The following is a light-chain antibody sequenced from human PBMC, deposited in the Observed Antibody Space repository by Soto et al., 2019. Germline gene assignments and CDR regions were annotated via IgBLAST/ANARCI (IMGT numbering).Light chain of an antibody. CDR3: LQHYRVPRT. J-gene: IGKJ1*01. Sequence: DIVMTQSPDSLAVSLGERATINCKSSQSVLFSAKNRNYLSWYQQKPGQPPKLLVYWASTRESGVPDRFSGSGSGANFTLTISGLQAEDVADYFCLQHYRVPRTFGQGTKVEI. CDR1: QSVLFSAKNRNY. CDR2: WAS. V-gene: IGKV4-1*01.